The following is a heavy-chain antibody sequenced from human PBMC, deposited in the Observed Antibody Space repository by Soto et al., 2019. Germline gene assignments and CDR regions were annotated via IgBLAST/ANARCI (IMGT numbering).Heavy chain of an antibody. J-gene: IGHJ6*03. D-gene: IGHD6-13*01. CDR2: ISYDGSNK. V-gene: IGHV3-30*18. CDR3: AKVRPYSSSWYIPHMDV. Sequence: GGSLRLSCAASGFTFSSYGMHWVRQAPGKGLEWVAVISYDGSNKYYADSVKGRFTISRDNSKNTLYLQMNSLRAEDTAVYYCAKVRPYSSSWYIPHMDVWGKGTTVTVSS. CDR1: GFTFSSYG.